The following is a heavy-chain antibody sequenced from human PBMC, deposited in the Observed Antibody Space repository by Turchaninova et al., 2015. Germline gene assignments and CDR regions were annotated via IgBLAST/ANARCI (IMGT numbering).Heavy chain of an antibody. V-gene: IGHV3-23*01. CDR2: INGSGGST. CDR1: GFTFNSDA. D-gene: IGHD6-13*01. CDR3: AKDLRYSSSLFDY. J-gene: IGHJ4*02. Sequence: EVQLLESGGGSVQPGGSLSICGWSCGFTFNSDAMSRVRQAPGKGLEGVSAINGSGGSTYYADSVKGRFTISRDNSKNTLYLQMNSLRAEDTAVYYCAKDLRYSSSLFDYWGQGTLVTVSS.